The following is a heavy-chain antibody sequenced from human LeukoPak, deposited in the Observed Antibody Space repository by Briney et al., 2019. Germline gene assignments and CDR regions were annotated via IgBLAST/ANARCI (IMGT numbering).Heavy chain of an antibody. D-gene: IGHD6-19*01. Sequence: ASVKVSCEASGYTFTGYYMHWVRQAPGQGLEWMGWINPNSGGTNYAQKFQGRVTMTRDTSITTAYMELSRLRSDDTAVYYCAREEGSGCYDSWGQGTMLTVSS. V-gene: IGHV1-2*02. CDR1: GYTFTGYY. CDR3: AREEGSGCYDS. J-gene: IGHJ4*02. CDR2: INPNSGGT.